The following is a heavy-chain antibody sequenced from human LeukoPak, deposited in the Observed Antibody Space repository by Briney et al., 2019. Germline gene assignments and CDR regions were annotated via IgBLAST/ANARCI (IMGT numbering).Heavy chain of an antibody. J-gene: IGHJ6*03. Sequence: PGGSLRLSCAASGFTFSSYAMSWVLQAPGKGLEWVSAISGSGGSTYYADSVKGRFTISRDNSKNTLYLQMNSLRAEDTAVYYCAKDFRPYKYYDFWSGPCYYYMDVWGKGTTVTVSS. CDR2: ISGSGGST. V-gene: IGHV3-23*01. D-gene: IGHD3-3*01. CDR1: GFTFSSYA. CDR3: AKDFRPYKYYDFWSGPCYYYMDV.